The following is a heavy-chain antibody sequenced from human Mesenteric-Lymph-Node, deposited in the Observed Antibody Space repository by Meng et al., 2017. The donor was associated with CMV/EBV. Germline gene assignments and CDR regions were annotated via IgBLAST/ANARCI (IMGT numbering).Heavy chain of an antibody. CDR3: AKDKITMVRGVYGMDV. Sequence: GESLKISCVASGFTFSSYAMSWVRQAPGKGLEWVSGISGSGGGTYYADSVKGRFTISRDNSKNTLYLQMNSLRAEDTAVYYCAKDKITMVRGVYGMDVWGQGTTVTVSS. CDR1: GFTFSSYA. CDR2: ISGSGGGT. J-gene: IGHJ6*02. D-gene: IGHD3-10*01. V-gene: IGHV3-23*01.